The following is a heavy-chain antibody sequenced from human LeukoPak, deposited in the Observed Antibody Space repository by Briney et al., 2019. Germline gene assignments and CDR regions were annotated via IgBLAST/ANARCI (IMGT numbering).Heavy chain of an antibody. CDR2: INHSGST. V-gene: IGHV4-34*01. Sequence: SETLSLTCAVYGGSFSGYYWSWLRQPPGKGLEWIGEINHSGSTNYNPSLKSRVTISVDTSKTQFSLKLSSVTAADTAVYYCARERSTYAGAPENWFDPWGQGILVTVSS. CDR1: GGSFSGYY. J-gene: IGHJ5*02. CDR3: ARERSTYAGAPENWFDP. D-gene: IGHD2-2*01.